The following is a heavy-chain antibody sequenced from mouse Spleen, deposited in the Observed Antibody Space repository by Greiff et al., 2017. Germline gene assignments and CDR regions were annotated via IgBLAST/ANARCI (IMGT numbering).Heavy chain of an antibody. D-gene: IGHD1-1*01. V-gene: IGHV2-9-1*01. CDR3: ARERYYYGSSYGYFDV. J-gene: IGHJ1*01. CDR1: GFSLTSYA. Sequence: VKLMESGPGLVAPSQSLSITCTVSGFSLTSYAISWVRQPPGKGLEWLGVIWTGGGTNYNSALKSRLSISKDNSKSQVFLKMNSLQTDDTARYYCARERYYYGSSYGYFDVWGAGTTVTVSS. CDR2: IWTGGGT.